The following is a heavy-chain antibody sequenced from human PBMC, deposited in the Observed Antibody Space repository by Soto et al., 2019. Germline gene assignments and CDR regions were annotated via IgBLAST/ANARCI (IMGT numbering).Heavy chain of an antibody. Sequence: GGSLRLSCAASGFTFSSYWMHWVRQVPGKGLVWLSHINNNGTFTTYADSVKGRFTISRDNAKNTLYLQMNSLRAEDTAVYYCARDESPESYYYYGMDVWGQGTTVTVSS. CDR2: INNNGTFT. CDR3: ARDESPESYYYYGMDV. V-gene: IGHV3-74*01. J-gene: IGHJ6*02. CDR1: GFTFSSYW.